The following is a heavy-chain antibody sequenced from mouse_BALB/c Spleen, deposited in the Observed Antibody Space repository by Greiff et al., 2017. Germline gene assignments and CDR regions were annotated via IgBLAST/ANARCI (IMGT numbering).Heavy chain of an antibody. CDR3: TSGYYAMGY. J-gene: IGHJ4*01. CDR1: GYTFTSYW. CDR2: IYPSDSYT. Sequence: VQLQQPGAELVRPGASVKLSCKASGYTFTSYWINWVKQRPGQGLAWIGNIYPSDSYTNYNQTFKDKATLTVDKSSSTAYMQLSSPTSEDSAVYYCTSGYYAMGYWGQGTSVTVSS. V-gene: IGHV1-69*02.